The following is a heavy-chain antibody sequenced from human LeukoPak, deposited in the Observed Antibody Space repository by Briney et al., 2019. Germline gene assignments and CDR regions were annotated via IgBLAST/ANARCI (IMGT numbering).Heavy chain of an antibody. D-gene: IGHD6-19*01. CDR1: GGSVSSYY. CDR2: IYNSENT. V-gene: IGHV4-4*09. Sequence: SETLSLTCTVSGGSVSSYYWSWIRQPPGKGLEWIGYIYNSENTKYNSSLESRVTISVNTSKNQFFLKLSSVTAADTAVYYCARFHSGPRGWYVLWYFDLWGRGTLVTVSS. J-gene: IGHJ2*01. CDR3: ARFHSGPRGWYVLWYFDL.